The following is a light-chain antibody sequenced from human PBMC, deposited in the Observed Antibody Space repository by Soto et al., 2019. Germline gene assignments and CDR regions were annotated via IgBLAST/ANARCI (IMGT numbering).Light chain of an antibody. J-gene: IGKJ2*01. CDR1: QSIISF. V-gene: IGKV1-39*01. CDR3: QQSYNTPRT. Sequence: DIQMTQSPSSLSASVGDSVTITCRASQSIISFLNWYQQKPGKAPELLIYAASSLQSGVPSRFSGSGSGTDFTLTITSLQPEDFATYSCQQSYNTPRTFGQGTNLEIK. CDR2: AAS.